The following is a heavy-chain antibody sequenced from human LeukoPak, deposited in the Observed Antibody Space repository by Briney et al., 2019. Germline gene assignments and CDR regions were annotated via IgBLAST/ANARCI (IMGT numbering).Heavy chain of an antibody. J-gene: IGHJ3*02. CDR2: ISGSGGST. Sequence: GGSLRLSCAASGFTFSSYAMSWVRQAPGKGLEWVSAISGSGGSTYYADSVKGRFTISRDNSKNTLYLQMNSLRAEDTAVYYCAKDLRPAATGDDAFDIWGQGTMVTVSS. D-gene: IGHD2-2*01. CDR1: GFTFSSYA. V-gene: IGHV3-23*01. CDR3: AKDLRPAATGDDAFDI.